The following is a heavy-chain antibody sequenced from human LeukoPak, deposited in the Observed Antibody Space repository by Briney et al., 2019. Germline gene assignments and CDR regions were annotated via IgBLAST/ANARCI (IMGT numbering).Heavy chain of an antibody. CDR3: ATEDFWCGLLTTNYYYIDV. CDR1: GYSISSGYY. CDR2: IYHSGST. Sequence: PSETLSLTCAVSGYSISSGYYWGWIRQPPGKGLEWIGSIYHSGSTYYNPSLKSRVTISVDTSKNQFSLKLSTVNAADTAVYYCATEDFWCGLLTTNYYYIDVWGKGTTVTVSS. D-gene: IGHD3-3*01. V-gene: IGHV4-38-2*01. J-gene: IGHJ6*03.